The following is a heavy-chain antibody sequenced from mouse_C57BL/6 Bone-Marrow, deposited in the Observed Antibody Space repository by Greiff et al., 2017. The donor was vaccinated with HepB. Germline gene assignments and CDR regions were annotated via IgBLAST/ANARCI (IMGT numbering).Heavy chain of an antibody. Sequence: VQLQQPGAELVKPGASVKMSCKASGYTFTSYWITWVKQRPGQGLEWIGEIYPGSGSTNYNEKFKSKATLTVDTSSSTAYMQLSSLTSEDSAVYYWARGWACDYDGGFAYWGQGTLVTVSA. V-gene: IGHV1-55*01. CDR2: IYPGSGST. J-gene: IGHJ3*01. CDR3: ARGWACDYDGGFAY. D-gene: IGHD2-4*01. CDR1: GYTFTSYW.